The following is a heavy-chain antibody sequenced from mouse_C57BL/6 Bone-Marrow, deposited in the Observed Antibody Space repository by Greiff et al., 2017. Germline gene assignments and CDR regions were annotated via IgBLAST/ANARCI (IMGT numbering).Heavy chain of an antibody. CDR2: INPSTGGT. V-gene: IGHV1-42*01. CDR1: GYSFTGYY. CDR3: ARGGVTTVVEYFDV. D-gene: IGHD1-1*01. Sequence: VQLQQSGPELVKPGASVKISCKASGYSFTGYYMNWVKQSPEKSLEWIGEINPSTGGTTYNQKFKAKATLTVDKSSSTAYMQLKSLTSEDSAVYYCARGGVTTVVEYFDVWCTGTTVTVSS. J-gene: IGHJ1*03.